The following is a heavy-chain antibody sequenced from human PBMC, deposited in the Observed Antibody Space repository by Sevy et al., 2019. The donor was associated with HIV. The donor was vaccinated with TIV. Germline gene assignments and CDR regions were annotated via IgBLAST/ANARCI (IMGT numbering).Heavy chain of an antibody. CDR1: GFIFSDYNY. V-gene: IGHV3-11*01. CDR2: ISSSGTK. J-gene: IGHJ3*02. CDR3: ASPPNRCTSTRCPFDAFNM. Sequence: GGSLRLSCAASGFIFSDYNYMIWIRQSPGKGLEWISYISSSGTKYYRESVKGRFTVSRDNAKNSLYLQMNNLRAEDTARYYCASPPNRCTSTRCPFDAFNMWGQGTMVTVSS. D-gene: IGHD2-2*01.